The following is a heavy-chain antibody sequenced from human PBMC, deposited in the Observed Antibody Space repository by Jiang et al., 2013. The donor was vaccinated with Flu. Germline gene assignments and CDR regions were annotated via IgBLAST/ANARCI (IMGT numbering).Heavy chain of an antibody. V-gene: IGHV4-34*01. CDR2: INHSGIT. J-gene: IGHJ6*03. CDR3: ATSGQYSSAWYSREGLRGNYYSMDV. CDR1: GESFSPYY. D-gene: IGHD6-19*01. Sequence: LLKPSETLSLSCGVYGESFSPYYWSWIRQPPGKGLEWIGEINHSGITSYNPSLKSRVTISVDTSKNQFSLKLSSVTAADTAVYYCATSGQYSSAWYSREGLRGNYYSMDVWGQRGPRSPSP.